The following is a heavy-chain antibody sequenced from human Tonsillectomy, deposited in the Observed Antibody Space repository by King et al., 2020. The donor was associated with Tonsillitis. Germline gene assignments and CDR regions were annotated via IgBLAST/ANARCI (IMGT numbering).Heavy chain of an antibody. CDR1: GGSFSGYY. V-gene: IGHV4-34*01. D-gene: IGHD3-10*01. CDR2: INHSGST. J-gene: IGHJ4*02. Sequence: VQLQQWGAGLLKPSETLSLTCAVYGGSFSGYYGSWIRQPPGKGLEWIGEINHSGSTNYNPSLKSRVNISVDTSKNQFSLKLSSVTAADTAVYYCARGANYCGQSGYFFDYWGQGTLVTVSS. CDR3: ARGANYCGQSGYFFDY.